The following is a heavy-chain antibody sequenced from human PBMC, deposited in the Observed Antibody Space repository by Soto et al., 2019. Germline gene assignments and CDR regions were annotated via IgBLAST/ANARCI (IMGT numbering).Heavy chain of an antibody. Sequence: GGSLRLSCAASGFTFSNAWMSWVRQAPGKGLEWVGRIKSKTDGGTTDYAAPVKGRFTISRDDSKNTLYLQMNSLKTEDTAVYYCTTDLTLGQLVSKEDYYYYYMDVWGKGTTVTVSS. D-gene: IGHD6-6*01. J-gene: IGHJ6*03. CDR1: GFTFSNAW. V-gene: IGHV3-15*01. CDR3: TTDLTLGQLVSKEDYYYYYMDV. CDR2: IKSKTDGGTT.